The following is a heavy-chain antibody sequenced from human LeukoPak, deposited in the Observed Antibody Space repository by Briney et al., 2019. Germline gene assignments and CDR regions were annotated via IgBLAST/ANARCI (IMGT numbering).Heavy chain of an antibody. CDR1: GDSMRSGSHY. V-gene: IGHV4-61*02. D-gene: IGHD3-22*01. J-gene: IGHJ5*02. Sequence: KASQTLSLTCTVSGDSMRSGSHYWSWIRQPAGKGLEWIGRIYSSGSTNYNPSLKSRVTISVDTSKNQFSLKLSSVTAADTAVYYCARDTYYYDSSGYYYNLSDHWGQGTLVTVSS. CDR2: IYSSGST. CDR3: ARDTYYYDSSGYYYNLSDH.